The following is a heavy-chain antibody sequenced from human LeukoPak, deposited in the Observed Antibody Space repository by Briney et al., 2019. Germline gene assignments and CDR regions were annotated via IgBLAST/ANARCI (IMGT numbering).Heavy chain of an antibody. CDR3: ARIQGSSSSLDY. Sequence: NSSETLSLTCTVSGGPISSYYWSWIRQPPGKGLEWIGYIYYSGSTNYNPSLKSRVTISVDTSKNQFSLKLSSVTAADTAVYYCARIQGSSSSLDYWGQGTLVTVSS. CDR2: IYYSGST. CDR1: GGPISSYY. J-gene: IGHJ4*02. D-gene: IGHD6-6*01. V-gene: IGHV4-59*01.